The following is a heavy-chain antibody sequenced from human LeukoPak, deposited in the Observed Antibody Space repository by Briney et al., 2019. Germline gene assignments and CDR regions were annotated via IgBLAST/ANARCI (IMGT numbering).Heavy chain of an antibody. J-gene: IGHJ6*02. Sequence: GASVKVSCKASGYTFTSYGISWVRQAPGQGLEWMGWISAYNGNTNYAQKLQGRVTMTTDTSTSTAYMELRSLRSDDTAVYYCARGHCSSTSCPRHYYYYYGMDVWGQGTTVTVSS. D-gene: IGHD2-2*01. CDR2: ISAYNGNT. CDR3: ARGHCSSTSCPRHYYYYYGMDV. V-gene: IGHV1-18*01. CDR1: GYTFTSYG.